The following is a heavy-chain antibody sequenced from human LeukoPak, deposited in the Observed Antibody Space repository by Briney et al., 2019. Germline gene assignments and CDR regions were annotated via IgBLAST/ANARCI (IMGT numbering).Heavy chain of an antibody. CDR1: GGSISSGGYY. Sequence: PSQTLSLTCTVSGGSISSGGYYWSWIRQHPGKGLEWIGYIYYSGSTYYNPSLKRRVTISVDTSKNQFSLKLSSVTAADTAVYYCASQQPHPYNWFDPWGQGTLVTVSS. CDR3: ASQQPHPYNWFDP. J-gene: IGHJ5*02. V-gene: IGHV4-31*03. D-gene: IGHD6-13*01. CDR2: IYYSGST.